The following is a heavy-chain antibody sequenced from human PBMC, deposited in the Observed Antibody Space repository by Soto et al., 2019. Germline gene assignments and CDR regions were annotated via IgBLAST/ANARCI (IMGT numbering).Heavy chain of an antibody. CDR2: IYYSGST. CDR3: ARLSSGIVVVVGATGDHFFHY. CDR1: GGSISSGGYY. Sequence: QVQLQESGPGLVKPSQTLSLTCTVSGGSISSGGYYWIWIRQHPGKGLEWIGYIYYSGSTYYNPSLKSRLTIPVEVSKNQFSLKLSSVTAADTAVYYCARLSSGIVVVVGATGDHFFHYWGQGTLVTVSS. J-gene: IGHJ4*02. V-gene: IGHV4-31*03. D-gene: IGHD2-15*01.